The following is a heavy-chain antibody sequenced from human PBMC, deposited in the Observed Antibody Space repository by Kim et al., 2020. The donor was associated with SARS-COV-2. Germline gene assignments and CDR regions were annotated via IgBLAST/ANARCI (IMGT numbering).Heavy chain of an antibody. Sequence: SETLSLTCTVAGGSISSYYWSWIRQPPGKGLEWIGYMYYSGSTNYNPSLKSRVTISVDTSKNQFSLKLSSVTAADMAVYYCARVDCGGDCYHYNYYYYYYMDVWGKGTTVTVSS. CDR3: ARVDCGGDCYHYNYYYYYYMDV. V-gene: IGHV4-59*01. CDR2: MYYSGST. D-gene: IGHD2-21*01. CDR1: GGSISSYY. J-gene: IGHJ6*03.